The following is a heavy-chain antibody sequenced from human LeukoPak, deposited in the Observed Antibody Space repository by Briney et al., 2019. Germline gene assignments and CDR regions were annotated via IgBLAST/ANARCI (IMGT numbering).Heavy chain of an antibody. V-gene: IGHV3-23*01. Sequence: GGSLRLSCAASGFTFSSYAMSWVRQAPGKGLEWVSAISGSGGSTYYADSVKGRFTISRDNSKNTLYLQMNSLRAEDTAVYYCAKAGLYDSSGYYPFDYWGQGTLVTVSS. CDR1: GFTFSSYA. CDR3: AKAGLYDSSGYYPFDY. J-gene: IGHJ4*02. CDR2: ISGSGGST. D-gene: IGHD3-22*01.